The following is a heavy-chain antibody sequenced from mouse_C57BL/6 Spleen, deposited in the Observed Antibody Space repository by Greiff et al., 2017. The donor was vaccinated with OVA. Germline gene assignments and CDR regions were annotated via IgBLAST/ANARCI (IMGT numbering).Heavy chain of an antibody. CDR2: ISGGGGNT. J-gene: IGHJ1*03. Sequence: EVKLVESGGGLVKPGGSLKLSCAASGFTFSSYTMSWVRQTPEKRLEWVATISGGGGNTYYPDSVKGRFTISRDNAKNTLYLQMSSLRSEDTALYYCARHEDYDDFDVWGTGTTVTVSS. CDR3: ARHEDYDDFDV. V-gene: IGHV5-9*01. D-gene: IGHD2-4*01. CDR1: GFTFSSYT.